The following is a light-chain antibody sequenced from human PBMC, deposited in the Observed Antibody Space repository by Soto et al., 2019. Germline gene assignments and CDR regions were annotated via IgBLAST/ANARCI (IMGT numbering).Light chain of an antibody. CDR2: DVT. CDR1: SSDVGGYNY. CDR3: SSYTSSSTDVV. Sequence: QSALTQPASVSGSPGQSITISCTGTSSDVGGYNYVSWYQQHPGKAPQLIIYDVTNRPSGVSNRFSGSKSGNTASLTVSGLQAEDEADYYCSSYTSSSTDVVFGGGTKLTVL. V-gene: IGLV2-14*03. J-gene: IGLJ2*01.